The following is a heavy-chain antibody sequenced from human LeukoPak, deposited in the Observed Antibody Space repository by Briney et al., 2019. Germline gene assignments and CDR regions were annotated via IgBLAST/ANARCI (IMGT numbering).Heavy chain of an antibody. J-gene: IGHJ4*02. Sequence: GASVKVSCKASGYTFTSYGISWVRQAPGQGLEWMGWISAYNGNTNYAQKLQGRVTMTTDTSTSTAYMELRSLRSDDTAVYYCARDYYDSSGYYYKFDYWGQGTLVTVSS. D-gene: IGHD3-22*01. CDR2: ISAYNGNT. V-gene: IGHV1-18*01. CDR3: ARDYYDSSGYYYKFDY. CDR1: GYTFTSYG.